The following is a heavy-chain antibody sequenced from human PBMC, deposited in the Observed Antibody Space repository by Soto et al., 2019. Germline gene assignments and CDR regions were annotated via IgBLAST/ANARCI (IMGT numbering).Heavy chain of an antibody. D-gene: IGHD5-18*01. CDR3: ASTSISSGFDY. V-gene: IGHV4-59*01. CDR2: IYYSGST. J-gene: IGHJ4*02. CDR1: GGSISSYY. Sequence: QVQLQESGPGLVKPSETLYLTCAVSGGSISSYYWSWIRQPPGKGLEWIGYIYYSGSTNYNPSLKSRVTISVDTSKNQFSLKLSSVTAADTAVYYCASTSISSGFDYWGQVTLVTVSS.